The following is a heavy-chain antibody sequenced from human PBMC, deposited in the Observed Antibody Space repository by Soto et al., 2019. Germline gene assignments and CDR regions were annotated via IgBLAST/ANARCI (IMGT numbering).Heavy chain of an antibody. CDR2: ISADGSDK. CDR1: EFTFSNFG. V-gene: IGHV3-30*18. CDR3: VKGSDVARQELDY. Sequence: LRLSCAASEFTFSNFGMHWVRQAPGKGLEWVAAISADGSDKYFSGSVKGRFTISRDNSKNTLFLQMNSLRVEDTAVYYCVKGSDVARQELDYWGQGTLVTVSS. J-gene: IGHJ4*02. D-gene: IGHD3-3*01.